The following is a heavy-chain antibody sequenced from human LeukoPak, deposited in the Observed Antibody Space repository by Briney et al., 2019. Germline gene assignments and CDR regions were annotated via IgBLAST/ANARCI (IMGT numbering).Heavy chain of an antibody. V-gene: IGHV3-30*18. CDR1: GFTFSSYG. CDR2: KSYDGSNK. D-gene: IGHD2-2*02. CDR3: AKDSGYCSSTSCYMNY. Sequence: GGSLRLSCAASGFTFSSYGMHWVRQAPGKGLEWVAVKSYDGSNKYYADSVKGRFTISRDNSKNTLYLQMNSLRAEDTAVYYCAKDSGYCSSTSCYMNYWGQGTLVTVSS. J-gene: IGHJ4*02.